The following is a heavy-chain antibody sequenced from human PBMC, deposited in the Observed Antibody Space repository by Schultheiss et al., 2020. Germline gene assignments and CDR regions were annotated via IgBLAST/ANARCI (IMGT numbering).Heavy chain of an antibody. CDR2: INGDGSST. Sequence: SCAASGFTFSSYAMSWVRQAPGKGLEWVSAINGDGSSTTYADSVKGRFTISRDNAKNTLYLQVNSLRAEDTAVYYCARAQYGSGSFYFDYWGQGTLVTVSS. D-gene: IGHD3-10*01. CDR1: GFTFSSYA. CDR3: ARAQYGSGSFYFDY. V-gene: IGHV3-74*01. J-gene: IGHJ4*02.